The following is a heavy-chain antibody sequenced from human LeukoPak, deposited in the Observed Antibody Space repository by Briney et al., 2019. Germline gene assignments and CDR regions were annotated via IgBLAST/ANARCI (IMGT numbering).Heavy chain of an antibody. CDR1: GGTFSSYA. J-gene: IGHJ6*03. CDR2: IIPIFGTA. D-gene: IGHD2-21*01. CDR3: ARDLSSAIVGYYYHMDV. V-gene: IGHV1-69*01. Sequence: SSVKVSCKASGGTFSSYAISWGRQAPGQGLEWMGGIIPIFGTANYAQKFQGRVTITADESTSTAYMELSSLRSEDTAVYYCARDLSSAIVGYYYHMDVWGKGTTVTVSS.